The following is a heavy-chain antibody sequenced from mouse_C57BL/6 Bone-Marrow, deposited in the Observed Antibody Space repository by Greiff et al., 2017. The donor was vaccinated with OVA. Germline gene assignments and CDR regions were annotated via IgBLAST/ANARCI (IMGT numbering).Heavy chain of an antibody. CDR1: GFSLTSYG. Sequence: VMLVESGPGLVQPSQSLSITCTVSGFSLTSYGVHWVRQSPGKGLEWLGVIWSGGSTDYNAAFISRLSISKDNSKSQVFFKMNSLQADDTAIYYCASIRKTNFDVWGTGTTVTVSS. D-gene: IGHD1-1*01. V-gene: IGHV2-2*01. CDR2: IWSGGST. CDR3: ASIRKTNFDV. J-gene: IGHJ1*03.